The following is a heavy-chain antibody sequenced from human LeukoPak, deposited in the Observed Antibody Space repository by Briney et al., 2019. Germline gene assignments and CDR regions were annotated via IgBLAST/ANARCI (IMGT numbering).Heavy chain of an antibody. J-gene: IGHJ4*02. D-gene: IGHD3-10*01. CDR1: GGSISSSSYY. Sequence: SETLSLTCTVSGGSISSSSYYWGWIRQPPGKGLEWIGSIYYSGSTYYNPSLKSRVTISVDTSKNQFSLKLSSVTAADTAVYYCARLRRPITMVRGVKNGYYFDYWGQGTLVTVSS. V-gene: IGHV4-39*07. CDR3: ARLRRPITMVRGVKNGYYFDY. CDR2: IYYSGST.